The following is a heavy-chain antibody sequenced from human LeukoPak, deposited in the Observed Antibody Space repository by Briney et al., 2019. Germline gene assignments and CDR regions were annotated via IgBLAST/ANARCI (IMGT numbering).Heavy chain of an antibody. CDR1: GFTVSSDY. CDR3: ARDRWGVISDY. Sequence: GGSLRLSCAASGFTVSSDYMSWVRQAPGKGLEWVSVIYSGGSTYYADSVKGRFTISRDNSKNTLYLQMNSLRAEDTAVYYCARDRWGVISDYWGQGTLVTVSS. J-gene: IGHJ4*02. CDR2: IYSGGST. D-gene: IGHD3-10*01. V-gene: IGHV3-66*01.